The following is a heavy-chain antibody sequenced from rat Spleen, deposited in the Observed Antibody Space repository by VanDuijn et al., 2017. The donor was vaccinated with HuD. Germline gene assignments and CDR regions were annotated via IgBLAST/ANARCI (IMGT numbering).Heavy chain of an antibody. J-gene: IGHJ2*01. CDR2: ISSDGGRN. CDR3: ATVGPDWEFGY. D-gene: IGHD5-1*01. V-gene: IGHV5-19*01. CDR1: GFTFSSYG. Sequence: EVQLVESGGGLVQPGRSMKLSCAASGFTFSSYGMAWVRQAPKKGLEWVATISSDGGRNFYRDSVKGRFTISRDNAKSSLYLQIDSLRSEDTATYYCATVGPDWEFGYWGQGVMVTVSS.